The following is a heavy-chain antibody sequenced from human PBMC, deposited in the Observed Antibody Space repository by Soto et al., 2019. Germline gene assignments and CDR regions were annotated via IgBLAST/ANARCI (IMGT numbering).Heavy chain of an antibody. J-gene: IGHJ4*02. V-gene: IGHV3-48*03. CDR1: GFNFRIYA. Sequence: GGSLRLSCAASGFNFRIYAMNWVRQAPGKGLEWVSYISRSGSIIFYADSVKGRFTISRDNAKNSLYLQMNSLKAEDTAVYYFARDQTYDEWGQGTLVTVSS. CDR3: ARDQTYDE. CDR2: ISRSGSII.